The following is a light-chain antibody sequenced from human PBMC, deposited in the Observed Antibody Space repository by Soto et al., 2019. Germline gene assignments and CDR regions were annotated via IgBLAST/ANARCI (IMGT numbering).Light chain of an antibody. J-gene: IGLJ3*02. Sequence: QSALTQPASVSGPPGQSITISCTGTSSDVGSYNLVSWYQQHPGKAPKLMIYEGSKRPSGVSNRFSGSKSGNTASLTISGLQAEDEADYYCCSYAGRGVFGGGTKLTVL. CDR3: CSYAGRGV. CDR2: EGS. CDR1: SSDVGSYNL. V-gene: IGLV2-23*01.